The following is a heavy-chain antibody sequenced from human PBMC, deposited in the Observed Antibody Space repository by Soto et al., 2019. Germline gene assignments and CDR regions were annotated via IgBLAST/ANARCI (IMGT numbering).Heavy chain of an antibody. J-gene: IGHJ4*02. CDR3: ARDTRYSSGYYDS. CDR1: GFTFSDYA. V-gene: IGHV3-30-3*01. Sequence: HPGGSLRLSCAASGFTFSDYAMHWVRQAPGKGLEWVAVTSYDGSNKYYADSVKGRFTISRDNSKNTLYVQMTSLRVEDTAVYFCARDTRYSSGYYDSWGQGTLVTVSS. CDR2: TSYDGSNK. D-gene: IGHD6-19*01.